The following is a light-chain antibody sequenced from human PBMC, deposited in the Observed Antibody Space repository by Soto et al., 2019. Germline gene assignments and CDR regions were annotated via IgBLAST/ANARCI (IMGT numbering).Light chain of an antibody. CDR2: GAS. CDR1: QSVSRN. J-gene: IGKJ4*01. V-gene: IGKV3-15*01. CDR3: QQYNNWPPLT. Sequence: EIVMTQSPATLSVSPGERATLSCRASQSVSRNLAWYQQKPGQAPRLLIYGASTRATGIPARFSGSGSGTEFTITIISLQSEDFSVYYCQQYNNWPPLTFGGGTKVEIK.